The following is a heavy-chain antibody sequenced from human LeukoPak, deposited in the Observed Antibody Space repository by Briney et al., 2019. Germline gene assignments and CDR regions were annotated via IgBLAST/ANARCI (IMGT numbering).Heavy chain of an antibody. CDR1: GGSLSGYY. Sequence: SETLSLTCAVYGGSLSGYYWSWIRQPPGKGLEWIGEINHSGSTNYNPSLKSRVTISVDTSKNQFSLKLSSVTAADTAVYYCATQWLGPYGYWGQGTLVTVSS. D-gene: IGHD6-19*01. J-gene: IGHJ4*02. CDR2: INHSGST. CDR3: ATQWLGPYGY. V-gene: IGHV4-34*01.